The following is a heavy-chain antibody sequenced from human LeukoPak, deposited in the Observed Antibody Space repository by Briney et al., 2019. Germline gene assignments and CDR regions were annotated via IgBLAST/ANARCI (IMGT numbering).Heavy chain of an antibody. V-gene: IGHV4-38-2*02. J-gene: IGHJ3*02. D-gene: IGHD3-3*01. CDR2: IYHSGST. CDR1: GYSISSGYY. CDR3: ATLNDFWSGYFRVNAFDI. Sequence: SETLSLTCTVSGYSISSGYYWGWIRQPPGKGLEWIGSIYHSGSTYYNPSLKSRVTISVDTSKNQFSLKLSSVTAADTAVYYCATLNDFWSGYFRVNAFDIWGQGTMVTVSS.